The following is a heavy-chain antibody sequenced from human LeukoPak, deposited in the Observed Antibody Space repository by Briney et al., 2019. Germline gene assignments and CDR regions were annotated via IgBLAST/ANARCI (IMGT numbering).Heavy chain of an antibody. J-gene: IGHJ4*02. CDR1: GFTFGSYA. CDR2: ISYDGSNK. V-gene: IGHV3-30-3*01. CDR3: ASLCSGGSCYSDY. D-gene: IGHD2-15*01. Sequence: GGSLSLSCAASGFTFGSYAMSWVRQAPGKGLEWVAVISYDGSNKYYADSVKGRFTISRDNSKDTLYLQMNSLRAEDTAVYYCASLCSGGSCYSDYWGQGTLVTVSS.